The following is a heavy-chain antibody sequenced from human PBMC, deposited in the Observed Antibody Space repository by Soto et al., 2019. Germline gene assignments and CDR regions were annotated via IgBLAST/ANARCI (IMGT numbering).Heavy chain of an antibody. D-gene: IGHD6-13*01. CDR1: GYSFTSYW. CDR2: IDPSESYT. CDR3: PTRIFRVWAAAGTGDGMDV. V-gene: IGHV5-10-1*01. Sequence: GASLKISCKGSGYSFTSYWISWVRHMPGKGLEWMGRIDPSESYTNYSPSFQGHVTISADKSISTAYLQWSSLKASDTAMYSCPTRIFRVWAAAGTGDGMDVWGQGTTVTVSS. J-gene: IGHJ6*02.